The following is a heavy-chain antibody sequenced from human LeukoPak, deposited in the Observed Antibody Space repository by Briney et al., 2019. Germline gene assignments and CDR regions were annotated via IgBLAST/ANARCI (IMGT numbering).Heavy chain of an antibody. V-gene: IGHV3-23*01. CDR3: AKDVAAAFDY. CDR1: GFTFSGYG. J-gene: IGHJ4*02. CDR2: ISGSGGST. Sequence: GRSLRLSCAASGFTFSGYGMHWVRQAPGKGLEWVSAISGSGGSTYYADSVKGRFTISRDNSKNTLYLQMNSLRAEDTAVYYCAKDVAAAFDYWGQGTLVTVSS. D-gene: IGHD6-13*01.